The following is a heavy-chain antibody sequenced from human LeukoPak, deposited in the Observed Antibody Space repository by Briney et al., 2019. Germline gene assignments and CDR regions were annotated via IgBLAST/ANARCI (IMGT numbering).Heavy chain of an antibody. J-gene: IGHJ4*02. V-gene: IGHV3-30*18. CDR1: GFTFSSYG. CDR2: ISYDGSNK. Sequence: GRSLRLSCAASGFTFSSYGMHWVRQAPGKGLEWVAVISYDGSNKYYADSVKGRFTISRDNSKNTLYLQMNSLRAEGTAVYYCAKVGRWYTFDYWGQGTLVTVSS. CDR3: AKVGRWYTFDY. D-gene: IGHD6-13*01.